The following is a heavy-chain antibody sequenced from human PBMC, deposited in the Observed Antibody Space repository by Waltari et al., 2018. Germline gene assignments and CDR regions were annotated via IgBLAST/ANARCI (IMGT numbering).Heavy chain of an antibody. D-gene: IGHD1-20*01. CDR2: IRYDGSNK. CDR1: GFPFSSYG. J-gene: IGHJ4*02. V-gene: IGHV3-30*02. CDR3: AKDGRLTGIN. Sequence: QVQLVESGGGVVQPGGSLRLSWSASGFPFSSYGMHWVRQAPGKGLEWVAFIRYDGSNKYYADSVKGRFTISRDNSKNTLYLQMNSLRAEDTAVYYCAKDGRLTGINWGQGTLVTVSS.